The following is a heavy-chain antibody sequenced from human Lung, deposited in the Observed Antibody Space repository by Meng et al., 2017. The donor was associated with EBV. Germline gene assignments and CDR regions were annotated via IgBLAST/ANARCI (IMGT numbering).Heavy chain of an antibody. Sequence: QVQLQESGPGLAKPSGTLSLTCTVSGGSISRSNWWSWVRQSPQKGLEWIGEINHSGSTNYNPSLKSRVTISVDTSKNQFSLKLSSVTAADTAVYYCAREPDSLGYWGQGTLVTVSS. CDR2: INHSGST. J-gene: IGHJ4*02. D-gene: IGHD2-21*01. CDR3: AREPDSLGY. CDR1: GGSISRSNW. V-gene: IGHV4-4*02.